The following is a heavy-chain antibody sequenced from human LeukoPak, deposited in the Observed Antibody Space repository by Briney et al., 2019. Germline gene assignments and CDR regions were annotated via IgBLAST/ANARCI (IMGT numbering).Heavy chain of an antibody. V-gene: IGHV1-2*02. Sequence: ASVKVSCKASGYTFTGYYMHWVRQAPGQGLEWMGWINPISGGTNYTQKFQGRVTMTRDTSISTAYMELSRLKSDDTALYYCAREGGGNSLQAFDIWGQGTMVTVSS. CDR1: GYTFTGYY. CDR3: AREGGGNSLQAFDI. CDR2: INPISGGT. J-gene: IGHJ3*02. D-gene: IGHD4-23*01.